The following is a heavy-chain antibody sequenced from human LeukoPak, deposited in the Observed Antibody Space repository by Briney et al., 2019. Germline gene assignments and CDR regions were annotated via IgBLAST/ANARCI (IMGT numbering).Heavy chain of an antibody. Sequence: GGSLRLSCAVYGFSVSGYWMTWVRQAPGKGLEWVADIKQDGSEKNYVDSVKGRFTISRDNAENSLFLQMNSLRGEDTAGYYCAREWQGGIAAAGTRIEGDYWGQGTLVAVSS. CDR1: GFSVSGYW. D-gene: IGHD6-13*01. V-gene: IGHV3-7*01. CDR3: AREWQGGIAAAGTRIEGDY. CDR2: IKQDGSEK. J-gene: IGHJ4*02.